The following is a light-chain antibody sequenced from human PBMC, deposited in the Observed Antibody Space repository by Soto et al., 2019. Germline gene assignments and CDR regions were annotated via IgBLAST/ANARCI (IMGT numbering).Light chain of an antibody. V-gene: IGKV3D-15*01. J-gene: IGKJ4*01. Sequence: EIVMTQSPASLSVSPGERVTLSCRASQSVNSHLAWYQQKPGQAPRLLILGEPTRTTGTPARFSGSGSGTDFTLTISSLQSEDFAVYYCQQYNNWPLTVGGGTKVEIK. CDR3: QQYNNWPLT. CDR1: QSVNSH. CDR2: GEP.